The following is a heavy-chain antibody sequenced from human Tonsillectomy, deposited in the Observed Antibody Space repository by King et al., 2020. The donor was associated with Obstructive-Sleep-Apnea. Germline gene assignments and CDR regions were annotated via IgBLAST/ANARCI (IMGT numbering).Heavy chain of an antibody. V-gene: IGHV3-53*04. Sequence: VQLVESGGGLVQPGGSLRLSCAASGFNITSNYMDWVRQAPGKGLEWVSVIYDDGRAYYAESVKDRFTISRHISKNTLYLQINSLRPDDTAVYYCARENWGSSGWFTRYFDSWGQGTLVTVSS. CDR2: IYDDGRA. CDR3: ARENWGSSGWFTRYFDS. J-gene: IGHJ4*02. CDR1: GFNITSNY. D-gene: IGHD6-19*01.